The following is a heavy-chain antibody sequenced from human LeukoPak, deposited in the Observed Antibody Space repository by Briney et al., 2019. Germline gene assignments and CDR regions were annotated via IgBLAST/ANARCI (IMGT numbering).Heavy chain of an antibody. CDR2: ISAYNGNT. V-gene: IGHV1-18*01. CDR1: GYTFTSYG. CDR3: ARVITIFGVVPRGPNWFDP. J-gene: IGHJ5*02. D-gene: IGHD3-3*01. Sequence: ASVKVSCKASGYTFTSYGISWVRQAPGQGLEWMGWISAYNGNTNYAQKLQGRVTMTTDTSTSTAYMELRSLRSDDTAVYYCARVITIFGVVPRGPNWFDPWGQGTLVTVSS.